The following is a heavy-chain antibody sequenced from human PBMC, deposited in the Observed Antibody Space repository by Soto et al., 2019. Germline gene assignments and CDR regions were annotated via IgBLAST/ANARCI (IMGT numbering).Heavy chain of an antibody. CDR3: ARDKITGLFDY. V-gene: IGHV4-39*07. CDR2: IYNSGSA. D-gene: IGHD2-8*02. CDR1: GASISSSDYY. Sequence: SETLSLTCTVSGASISSSDYYWGWIRQPPGKRQEWIGNIYNSGSATYNPSLKSRVTISIDTSKNQFSLKLTSVTAADTAVYYCARDKITGLFDYWGQGTLVTVSS. J-gene: IGHJ4*02.